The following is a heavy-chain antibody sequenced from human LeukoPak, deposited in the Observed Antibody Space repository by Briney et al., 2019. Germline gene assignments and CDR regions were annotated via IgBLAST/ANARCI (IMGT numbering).Heavy chain of an antibody. J-gene: IGHJ2*01. CDR1: GGSISSYY. V-gene: IGHV4-4*07. Sequence: PSETLSLTCTVSGGSISSYYWSWIRLPAGKGLEWIGRIYTSGSTNYNPSLKSRVTMSVDTSKNQFSLKLSSVTAADTAVYYCARDLRDYYDRYWYFDLWGRGTLVTVSS. CDR2: IYTSGST. D-gene: IGHD3-22*01. CDR3: ARDLRDYYDRYWYFDL.